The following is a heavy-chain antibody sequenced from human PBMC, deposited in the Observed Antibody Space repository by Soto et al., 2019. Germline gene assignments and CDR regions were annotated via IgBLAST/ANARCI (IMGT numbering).Heavy chain of an antibody. D-gene: IGHD6-19*01. V-gene: IGHV3-7*01. CDR1: GFTFSSYW. CDR3: ARDSSIAVAGPGDGMAV. J-gene: IGHJ6*02. Sequence: EVQLVESGGGLVQPGGSLRLSCAASGFTFSSYWMSWVRQAPGKGLEWVANIKQDGSEKYYVDSVKGRFTISRDNAKNSLYLQMNSLRAEDTAVYYCARDSSIAVAGPGDGMAVWGQGTTVTVSS. CDR2: IKQDGSEK.